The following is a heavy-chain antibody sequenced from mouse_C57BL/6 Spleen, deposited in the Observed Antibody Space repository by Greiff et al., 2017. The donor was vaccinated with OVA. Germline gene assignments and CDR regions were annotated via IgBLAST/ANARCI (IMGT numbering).Heavy chain of an antibody. D-gene: IGHD4-1*01. CDR1: GYTFTSYW. Sequence: QVHVKQPGAELVMPGASVKLSCKASGYTFTSYWMHWVKQRPGQGLEWIGEIDPSDSYTNYNQKFKGKSTLTVDKSSSTAYMQLSSLTSEDSAVYYCARPLGRGYFDVWGTGTTVTVSS. V-gene: IGHV1-69*01. CDR3: ARPLGRGYFDV. CDR2: IDPSDSYT. J-gene: IGHJ1*03.